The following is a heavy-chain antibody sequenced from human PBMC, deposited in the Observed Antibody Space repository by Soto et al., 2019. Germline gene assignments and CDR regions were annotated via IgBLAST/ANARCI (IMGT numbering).Heavy chain of an antibody. CDR3: ARALRWELPIDY. CDR1: GGSISSGSYY. Sequence: SETLSLTCTVSGGSISSGSYYWSWIRQPPGKGLEWIGYIYYSGSTNYNPSLKSRVTISVDTSKNQFSLKLSSVTAADTAVYYCARALRWELPIDYWGQGTLVTVSS. D-gene: IGHD1-26*01. J-gene: IGHJ4*02. CDR2: IYYSGST. V-gene: IGHV4-61*01.